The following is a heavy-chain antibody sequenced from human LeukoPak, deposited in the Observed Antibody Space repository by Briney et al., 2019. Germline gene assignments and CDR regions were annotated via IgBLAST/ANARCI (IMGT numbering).Heavy chain of an antibody. V-gene: IGHV3-33*01. J-gene: IGHJ4*02. CDR1: GFTFSSYG. CDR3: ARDETPTNGYDSYDF. D-gene: IGHD5-12*01. Sequence: GRSLRLSCAASGFTFSSYGMHWVRQAPGKGLEWVAVIWYDGSNKYYADSVKGRFTISRDNAKNSLYLQMNSLRAEDTAVYYCARDETPTNGYDSYDFWGQGTLVTVST. CDR2: IWYDGSNK.